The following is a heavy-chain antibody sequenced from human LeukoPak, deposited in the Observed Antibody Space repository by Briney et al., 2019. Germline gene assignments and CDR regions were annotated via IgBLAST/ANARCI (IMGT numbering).Heavy chain of an antibody. CDR1: GFTFDDYG. CDR3: ARGLRYCSGGSCYSSGFDY. J-gene: IGHJ4*02. CDR2: INWNGDST. V-gene: IGHV3-20*04. D-gene: IGHD2-15*01. Sequence: GGSLRLSCAASGFTFDDYGMSWVRQAPGKGLEWVSGINWNGDSTGYADSVKGRFTISRDNAKNSLYLQMNSLRAEDTALYYCARGLRYCSGGSCYSSGFDYWGQGTLVTVSS.